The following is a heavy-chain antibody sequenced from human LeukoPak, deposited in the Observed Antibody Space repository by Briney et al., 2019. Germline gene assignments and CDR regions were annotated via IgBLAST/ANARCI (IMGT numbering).Heavy chain of an antibody. V-gene: IGHV4-4*07. CDR2: IYTSGTT. CDR3: ARSVEGYCSGGSCYSYYYYMDV. D-gene: IGHD2-15*01. J-gene: IGHJ6*03. CDR1: GGSISSYY. Sequence: SETLSLTCTVSGGSISSYYWSWIRQPAGKGLEWIGRIYTSGTTHYNPSLKSRVTMSVDTSKNQFSLKLSSVTAADMAVYYCARSVEGYCSGGSCYSYYYYMDVWGKGTTVTVSS.